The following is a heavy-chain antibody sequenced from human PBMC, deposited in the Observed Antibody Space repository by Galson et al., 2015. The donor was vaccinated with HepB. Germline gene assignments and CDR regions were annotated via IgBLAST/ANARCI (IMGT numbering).Heavy chain of an antibody. CDR3: ARGNTMIIPDSNYFNY. Sequence: SLRLSCAASGFTFSNYSMNWVRQAPGKGLEWVSYISSSGTTTYYADSMKGRFTISRDNAKNSLYLQLNSLRDEDTAVYYCARGNTMIIPDSNYFNYWGQGTLVTVSS. CDR2: ISSSGTTT. CDR1: GFTFSNYS. D-gene: IGHD4-11*01. V-gene: IGHV3-48*02. J-gene: IGHJ4*02.